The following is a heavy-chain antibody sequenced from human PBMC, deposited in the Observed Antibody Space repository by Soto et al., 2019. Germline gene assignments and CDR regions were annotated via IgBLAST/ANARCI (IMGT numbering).Heavy chain of an antibody. D-gene: IGHD6-25*01. CDR1: GFTFSNYW. CDR3: ARGKAAPGLDY. Sequence: GGSLRLSCAASGFTFSNYWMNWVRQAPGKGLEWVANINEDGSDKYFLDSLKGRFTISRDNTKNLVYLQMNSLRVEDMAVYYCARGKAAPGLDYWGQGALVTVSS. V-gene: IGHV3-7*01. CDR2: INEDGSDK. J-gene: IGHJ4*02.